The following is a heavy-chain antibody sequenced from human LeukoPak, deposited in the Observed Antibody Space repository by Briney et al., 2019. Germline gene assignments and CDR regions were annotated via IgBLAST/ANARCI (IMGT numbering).Heavy chain of an antibody. V-gene: IGHV3-23*01. CDR1: GFTFSDYA. CDR2: FKTNSGQV. D-gene: IGHD4-11*01. J-gene: IGHJ4*02. Sequence: GGSLRLSCVASGFTFSDYAMNWVRQAPGKGREWVSTFKTNSGQVYHAESVRGRFTISRDNSKNTVYLQMSSLRAEDTALYYCARSVPDYTRFDYWGQGALVTVSS. CDR3: ARSVPDYTRFDY.